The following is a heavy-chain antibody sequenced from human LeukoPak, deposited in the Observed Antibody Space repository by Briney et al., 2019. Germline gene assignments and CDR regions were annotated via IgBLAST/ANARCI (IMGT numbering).Heavy chain of an antibody. CDR1: GGSFSGYY. J-gene: IGHJ5*02. CDR2: INHSGST. D-gene: IGHD3-22*01. V-gene: IGHV4-34*01. Sequence: PSETLSLTCAVYGGSFSGYYWSWIRQPPGKGLEWIGEINHSGSTNYNPSLKSRVTISVDTSKNQFSLKLSSVTAADTAVYYCARSYYYDSSGSWFDPWGQGTLVTVSS. CDR3: ARSYYYDSSGSWFDP.